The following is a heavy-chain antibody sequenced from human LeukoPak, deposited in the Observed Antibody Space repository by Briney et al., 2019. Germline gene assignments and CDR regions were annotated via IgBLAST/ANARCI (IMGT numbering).Heavy chain of an antibody. J-gene: IGHJ6*02. CDR2: ISYDGNNK. V-gene: IGHV3-30-3*01. Sequence: TGGSLRLSCAASGFTFSSYAMHWVRQAPGKGLEWVAVISYDGNNKSYADSVKGRFTISRDNSKNTLYLQMNSLRAEDTALYHCARNNGMDVWGQGTTVIVSS. CDR1: GFTFSSYA. CDR3: ARNNGMDV.